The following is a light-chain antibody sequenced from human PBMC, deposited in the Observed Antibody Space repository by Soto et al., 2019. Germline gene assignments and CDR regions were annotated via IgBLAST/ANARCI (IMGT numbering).Light chain of an antibody. CDR3: CSYAGSTTEV. J-gene: IGLJ1*01. Sequence: QSALTQPASVSGSPGQSITISCTGTSSDVGSYNLVSWYQQHPGKAPKLMIYEVSKRPSGGSNLFSGSKSGNTASLTISGLQAEEEADYYCCSYAGSTTEVFGTGTKLTVL. V-gene: IGLV2-23*02. CDR1: SSDVGSYNL. CDR2: EVS.